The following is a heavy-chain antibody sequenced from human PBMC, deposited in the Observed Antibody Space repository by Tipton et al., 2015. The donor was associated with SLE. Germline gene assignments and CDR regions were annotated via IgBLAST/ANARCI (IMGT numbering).Heavy chain of an antibody. Sequence: LRLSCTVSGGSINGYYWNWIRQPPGKGLEWTGYVYPTGSTNYNPSLESRVTISMDTSKNQFSLKLSSVTAADTAIYYCARGSSRNIILDSWGQGTLVTVSS. V-gene: IGHV4-59*01. CDR3: ARGSSRNIILDS. CDR1: GGSINGYY. D-gene: IGHD2/OR15-2a*01. J-gene: IGHJ4*02. CDR2: VYPTGST.